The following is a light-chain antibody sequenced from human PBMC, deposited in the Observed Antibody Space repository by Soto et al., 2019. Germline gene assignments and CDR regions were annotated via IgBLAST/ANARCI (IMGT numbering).Light chain of an antibody. V-gene: IGKV1-39*01. CDR1: QSISIY. CDR3: QQSSNAPPFT. Sequence: DIQMTQSPSSLSASVGDRVTITCRASQSISIYLNWYQQKRGKAPKLLIYAASSLQTGVPLRFSGSGSGTDFTLTINNLQPEDFATYYCQQSSNAPPFTFGQGTKLEIK. J-gene: IGKJ2*01. CDR2: AAS.